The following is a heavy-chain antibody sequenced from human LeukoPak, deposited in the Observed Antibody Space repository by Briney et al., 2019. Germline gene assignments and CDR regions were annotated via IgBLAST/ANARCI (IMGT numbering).Heavy chain of an antibody. Sequence: GRSLRLSCAASGFTFSSYGMHWVRQAPGKGLEWVAVISYDGSNKYYADSVKGRFTISRDNSKNTLYLQMNSLRAEDTAVYYCAKDQGWELQDYYFDYWGQGTLVTVSS. CDR1: GFTFSSYG. V-gene: IGHV3-30*18. J-gene: IGHJ4*02. D-gene: IGHD1-26*01. CDR3: AKDQGWELQDYYFDY. CDR2: ISYDGSNK.